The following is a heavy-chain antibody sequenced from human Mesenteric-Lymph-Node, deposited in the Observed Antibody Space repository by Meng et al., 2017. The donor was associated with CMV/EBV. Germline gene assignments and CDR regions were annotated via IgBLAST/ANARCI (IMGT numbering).Heavy chain of an antibody. V-gene: IGHV4-34*01. CDR2: INHSGST. CDR1: SFSGYC. Sequence: SFSGYCWRWPRQPPGKGLEWIGEINHSGSTSYNPSLKSRVTISVDTSNNQFSLKLSSVTAADTAVYYCARGGRYYDILTAPAPFDYWGQGTLVTVSS. J-gene: IGHJ4*02. D-gene: IGHD3-9*01. CDR3: ARGGRYYDILTAPAPFDY.